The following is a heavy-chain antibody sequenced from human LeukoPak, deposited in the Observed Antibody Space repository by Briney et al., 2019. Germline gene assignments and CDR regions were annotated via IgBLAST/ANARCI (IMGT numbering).Heavy chain of an antibody. CDR1: GFTFSNYW. J-gene: IGHJ1*01. CDR3: AQDRAWIQFWS. Sequence: GGSLRLSCAASGFTFSNYWMSWVRQAPGKGLEWVSGVGPTGTQTYYAESVKGRFAISRDNSKNILYLQINTLRAEHTAVYYCAQDRAWIQFWSWGQGTLVTVSS. V-gene: IGHV3-23*01. D-gene: IGHD5-18*01. CDR2: VGPTGTQT.